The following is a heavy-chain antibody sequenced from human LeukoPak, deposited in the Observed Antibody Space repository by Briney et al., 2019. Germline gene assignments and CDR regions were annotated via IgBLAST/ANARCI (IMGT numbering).Heavy chain of an antibody. CDR2: INHSGST. CDR3: ARGRVVVVAATTYYYGMDV. D-gene: IGHD2-15*01. CDR1: GGSFSGYY. J-gene: IGHJ6*02. V-gene: IGHV4-34*01. Sequence: SETLSLTCAVYGGSFSGYYWSWIRQPPGKGLEWIGEINHSGSTNYNPSLKSRVTISVDTSKNQFSPKLSSVTAADTAVYYCARGRVVVVAATTYYYGMDVWGQGTTVTVSS.